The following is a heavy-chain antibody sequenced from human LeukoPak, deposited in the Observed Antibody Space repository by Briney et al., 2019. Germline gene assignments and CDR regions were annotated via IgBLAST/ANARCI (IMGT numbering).Heavy chain of an antibody. CDR3: ATDSSGWYGGT. V-gene: IGHV3-7*03. CDR1: GFTFSSYW. Sequence: GGSLRLSCAASGFTFSSYWMSWVRQAPGKGLEWVANIKQDGSEKYYVDSVKGRFTISRDSAKNSLYLQMNSLRAEDTAVYYCATDSSGWYGGTWGQGTLVTVSS. D-gene: IGHD6-19*01. CDR2: IKQDGSEK. J-gene: IGHJ5*02.